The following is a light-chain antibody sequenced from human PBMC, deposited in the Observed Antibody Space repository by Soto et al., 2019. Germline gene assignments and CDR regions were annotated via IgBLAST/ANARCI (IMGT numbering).Light chain of an antibody. CDR3: SSYAGSNNSD. CDR2: EVS. CDR1: SSDVGGYNY. Sequence: QSALTQPPSASGSPGQSVTISCTGTSSDVGGYNYVSWYQQHPGKAAKLMIYEVSKRPSGVPDRFSGSKSGNTASLTVSGLQAEDEADYYCSSYAGSNNSDFGPGTKVTVL. V-gene: IGLV2-8*01. J-gene: IGLJ1*01.